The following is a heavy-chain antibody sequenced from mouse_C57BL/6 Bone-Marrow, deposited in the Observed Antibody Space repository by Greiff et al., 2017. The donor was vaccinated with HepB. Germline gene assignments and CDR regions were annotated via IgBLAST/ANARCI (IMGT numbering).Heavy chain of an antibody. CDR3: ARDYNFAY. D-gene: IGHD1-3*01. J-gene: IGHJ3*01. CDR1: GYSFTGYY. CDR2: INPSTGGT. Sequence: EVMLVESGPELVKPGASVKISCKASGYSFTGYYMNWVKQSPEKSLEWIGEINPSTGGTTYNQKFKAKATLTVDKSSSTAYMQLKSLTSEDSAVYYCARDYNFAYWGQGTLVTVSA. V-gene: IGHV1-42*01.